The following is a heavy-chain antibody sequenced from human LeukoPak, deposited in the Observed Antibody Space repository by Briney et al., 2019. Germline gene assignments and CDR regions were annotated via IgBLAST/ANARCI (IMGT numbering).Heavy chain of an antibody. J-gene: IGHJ4*02. CDR1: GYIFTSRD. CDR3: ARGYSYGYHRFDY. Sequence: GASVKVSCKASGYIFTSRDINRVRQATGQGLEWMGWMNPNSGNTGYEQKFQGRVTITRNTAISTAYMELSSLRSEDTAVYYCARGYSYGYHRFDYWGQGTLVTVSS. CDR2: MNPNSGNT. V-gene: IGHV1-8*03. D-gene: IGHD5-18*01.